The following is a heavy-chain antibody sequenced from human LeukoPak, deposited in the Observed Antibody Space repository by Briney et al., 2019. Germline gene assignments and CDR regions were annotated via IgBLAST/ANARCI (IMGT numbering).Heavy chain of an antibody. V-gene: IGHV1-24*01. Sequence: ASVKVSCKVSGYTLTELSMHWVRQAPGKGLEWMGGFDPEDGETIYAQKFQGRVTMTEDTSTDTAYVELSSLKSEDTAVYYCATDLFRIDYGSGDTSLDYWGQGTLVTVSS. CDR1: GYTLTELS. CDR2: FDPEDGET. J-gene: IGHJ4*02. CDR3: ATDLFRIDYGSGDTSLDY. D-gene: IGHD3-10*01.